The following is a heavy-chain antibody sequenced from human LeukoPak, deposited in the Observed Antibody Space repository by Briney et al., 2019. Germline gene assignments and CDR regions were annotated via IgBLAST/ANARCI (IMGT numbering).Heavy chain of an antibody. CDR2: IYYSGST. CDR1: GGSISSSSYY. Sequence: PSETLSLTCTVSGGSISSSSYYWGWLRPPPGKGLEWSGSIYYSGSTYYNPSLKSRVTISVDTSKNQFSLKLSSVTAADTAVYYCARATGKYYYYYMDVWGKGTTVTVSS. J-gene: IGHJ6*03. V-gene: IGHV4-39*01. D-gene: IGHD4-11*01. CDR3: ARATGKYYYYYMDV.